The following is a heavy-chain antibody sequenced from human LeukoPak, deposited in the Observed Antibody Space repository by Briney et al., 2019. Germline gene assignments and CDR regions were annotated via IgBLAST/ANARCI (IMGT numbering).Heavy chain of an antibody. D-gene: IGHD6-13*01. Sequence: GGSLRLSCAASGFTFSSYWMSWVRQAPGKGLEWVSFISTSSSYIYYAASVKGRFTISRDNAKNSLYLQMNSLRAEDTAVYYCARASSSWYYFHYWGQGTLVTVSS. V-gene: IGHV3-21*01. CDR3: ARASSSWYYFHY. J-gene: IGHJ4*02. CDR1: GFTFSSYW. CDR2: ISTSSSYI.